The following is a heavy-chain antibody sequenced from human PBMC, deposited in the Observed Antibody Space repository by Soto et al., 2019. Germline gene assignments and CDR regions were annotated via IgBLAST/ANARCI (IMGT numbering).Heavy chain of an antibody. CDR1: GFTFSSYS. CDR3: AGGGRLWFSDY. J-gene: IGHJ4*02. Sequence: EVQLVESGGGLIQPGGSLRLSCAASGFTFSSYSMNWVRQAPGKGLEWVSYISTSSSTIYYADSVKGRFTISRDNAKNSLYRQMSSLRAEDRGVDYCAGGGRLWFSDYWGQGTLVTVSS. D-gene: IGHD3-10*01. CDR2: ISTSSSTI. V-gene: IGHV3-48*01.